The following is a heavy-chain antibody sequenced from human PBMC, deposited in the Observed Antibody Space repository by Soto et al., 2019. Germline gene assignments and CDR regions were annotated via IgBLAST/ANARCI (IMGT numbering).Heavy chain of an antibody. V-gene: IGHV1-46*03. Sequence: GTSVKLCCKACGYTFTSYYRHSPRHSPGQGLKWMVIINPSGGSTSYAQKFQGRVTMTRDTSTSTVYMELSSLRCEDTAVYYCARDQGGDILTGYYDDGWVVFDIWGKGTMVTVSS. J-gene: IGHJ3*02. CDR1: GYTFTSYY. CDR3: ARDQGGDILTGYYDDGWVVFDI. D-gene: IGHD3-9*01. CDR2: INPSGGST.